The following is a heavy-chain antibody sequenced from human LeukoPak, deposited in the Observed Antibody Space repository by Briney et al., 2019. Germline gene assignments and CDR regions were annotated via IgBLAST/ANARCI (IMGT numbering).Heavy chain of an antibody. CDR3: AKGEATSGGGLAS. J-gene: IGHJ4*02. D-gene: IGHD3-16*01. V-gene: IGHV3-53*01. CDR1: GFTVSGTH. CDR2: MYTGGTT. Sequence: GGSLRLSCAASGFTVSGTHISWLRQAPGEGLEWVSAMYTGGTTYYADSVKGRFTISRDNSRNTLFLHMSSLRADDTAGYYCAKGEATSGGGLASWGQGTLVTVSS.